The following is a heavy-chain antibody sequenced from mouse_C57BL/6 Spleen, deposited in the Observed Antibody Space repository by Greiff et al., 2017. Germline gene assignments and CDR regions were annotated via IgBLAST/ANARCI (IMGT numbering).Heavy chain of an antibody. CDR1: GFTFSDYY. D-gene: IGHD1-1*01. Sequence: EVKVEESEGGLVQPGSSMKLSCTASGFTFSDYYMAWVRQVPEKGLEWVANINYDGSSTYYLDSLKSRFIISRDNAKNILYLQMGSLKSEDTATYYCAREDGSRAWCAYWGKGTLVTVSA. J-gene: IGHJ3*01. V-gene: IGHV5-16*01. CDR2: INYDGSST. CDR3: AREDGSRAWCAY.